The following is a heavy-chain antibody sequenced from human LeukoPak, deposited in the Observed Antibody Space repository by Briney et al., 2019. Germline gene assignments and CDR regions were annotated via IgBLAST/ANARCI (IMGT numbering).Heavy chain of an antibody. Sequence: KPSETLSLTCTVSGYSIAHGFFRAWIRQPPGGGLEWIGSLYHSGTTYYNTSLKSRISTSVDTSKNQFSLKLRLVTAADTAVYYCARVEVPRDINDWYSDLWGRGTLVTVSS. CDR2: LYHSGTT. V-gene: IGHV4-38-2*02. D-gene: IGHD2-15*01. J-gene: IGHJ2*01. CDR3: ARVEVPRDINDWYSDL. CDR1: GYSIAHGFF.